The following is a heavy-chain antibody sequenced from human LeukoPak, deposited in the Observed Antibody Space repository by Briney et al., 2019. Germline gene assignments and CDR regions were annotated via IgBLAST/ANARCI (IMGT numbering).Heavy chain of an antibody. V-gene: IGHV4-38-2*02. CDR2: IYHSGIT. CDR3: ERRITMMESFDY. Sequence: SETLSLTCTVSGSSISGSFWGWIRQPPGKGLEYIGSIYHSGITYYSPSLRGRVTMSVDTSENQFSLKLSSVTAADTAVYYCERRITMMESFDYWGQGTLVTVSS. D-gene: IGHD3-22*01. J-gene: IGHJ4*02. CDR1: GSSISGSF.